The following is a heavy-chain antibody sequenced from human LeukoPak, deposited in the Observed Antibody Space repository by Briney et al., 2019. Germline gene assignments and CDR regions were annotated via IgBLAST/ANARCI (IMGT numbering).Heavy chain of an antibody. V-gene: IGHV4-39*07. Sequence: SETLSLTCTVSGGSISSSSYYWGWIRQPPGKGLEWIGSIYYSGSTYYNPSLKSRVTISVDTSKNQFSLKLSSVTAADTAVYYCAGMPYYYDSSGTPYYFDYWGQGTLVTVSP. CDR2: IYYSGST. J-gene: IGHJ4*02. D-gene: IGHD3-22*01. CDR3: AGMPYYYDSSGTPYYFDY. CDR1: GGSISSSSYY.